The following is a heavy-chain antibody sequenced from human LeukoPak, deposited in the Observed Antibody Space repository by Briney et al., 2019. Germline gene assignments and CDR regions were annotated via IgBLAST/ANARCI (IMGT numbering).Heavy chain of an antibody. J-gene: IGHJ4*02. Sequence: PGGSLRLSCAASGFTFSSYGLNWVRQAPGEGLEWVSYVSPGSTTIYYADSVKGRFTISRDNAKNSLYLQMNSLRAEDTAVYYCARDSTNFDYWGQGTLVTVSS. CDR2: VSPGSTTI. CDR3: ARDSTNFDY. CDR1: GFTFSSYG. V-gene: IGHV3-48*01. D-gene: IGHD5-24*01.